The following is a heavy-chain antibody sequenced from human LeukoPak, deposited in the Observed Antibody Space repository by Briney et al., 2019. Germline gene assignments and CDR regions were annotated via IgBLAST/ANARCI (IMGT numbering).Heavy chain of an antibody. Sequence: GESLKISCKGSGYSFTSYWIGWGRQMPGKGLEWLGIIYPGDSDTRYSPSFQGQVTVSADKSISTAYLQWSSLKASDTAMYSCARVNGWYYFDYWGQGTLVTVSS. V-gene: IGHV5-51*01. CDR1: GYSFTSYW. CDR2: IYPGDSDT. D-gene: IGHD6-19*01. J-gene: IGHJ4*02. CDR3: ARVNGWYYFDY.